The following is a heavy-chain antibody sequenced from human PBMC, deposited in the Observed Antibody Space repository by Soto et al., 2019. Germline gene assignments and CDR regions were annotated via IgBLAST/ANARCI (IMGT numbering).Heavy chain of an antibody. Sequence: QVQLQQWGAGLLKPSETLSLTCAVYGGSFSGYYWSWIRQPPGKGLEWIGEINHSGSTNYNPSLKSRVTISVDTSKNQFSLKLSSVTAADTAVYYCAITGYCSGGSCYRHLDYWGQGTLVTVSS. CDR3: AITGYCSGGSCYRHLDY. V-gene: IGHV4-34*01. D-gene: IGHD2-15*01. CDR1: GGSFSGYY. CDR2: INHSGST. J-gene: IGHJ4*02.